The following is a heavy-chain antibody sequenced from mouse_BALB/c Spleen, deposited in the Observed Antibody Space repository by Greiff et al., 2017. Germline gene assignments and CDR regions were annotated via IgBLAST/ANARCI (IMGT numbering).Heavy chain of an antibody. Sequence: VQLVESGAELVKPGASVKLSCKASGYTFTSYYMYWVKQRPGQGLEWIGEINPSNGGTNFNEKFKSKATLTVDKSSSTAYMQLSSLTSEDSAVYYCTRRDYGYWYFDVWGAGTTGTVSS. J-gene: IGHJ1*01. CDR2: INPSNGGT. CDR1: GYTFTSYY. D-gene: IGHD1-1*01. CDR3: TRRDYGYWYFDV. V-gene: IGHV1S81*02.